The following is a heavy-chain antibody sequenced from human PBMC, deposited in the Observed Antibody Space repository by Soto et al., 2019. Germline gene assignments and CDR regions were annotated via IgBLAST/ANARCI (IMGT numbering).Heavy chain of an antibody. CDR2: INHSGST. CDR3: ARRRVIVVVPAAIANWFDP. Sequence: SETLSLTCAVYGGSFSGYYWSWIRQPPGKGLEWIGEINHSGSTNYNPSLKSRVTISVDTSKNQFSLKLSSVTAADTAVYYCARRRVIVVVPAAIANWFDPWGQGTLVTVSS. J-gene: IGHJ5*02. D-gene: IGHD2-2*01. CDR1: GGSFSGYY. V-gene: IGHV4-34*01.